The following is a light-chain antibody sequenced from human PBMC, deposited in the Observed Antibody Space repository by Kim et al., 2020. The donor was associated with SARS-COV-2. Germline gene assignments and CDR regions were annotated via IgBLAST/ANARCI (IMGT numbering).Light chain of an antibody. J-gene: IGLJ2*01. V-gene: IGLV1-47*01. CDR2: RSN. CDR3: AAWEDSLSGRA. CDR1: SSNIGSHY. Sequence: QLVLTQPPSASGSPGQTVTISCSGSSSNIGSHYVYWYQHLPGRAPKTLIYRSNQRPSGVPDRFSSSKSGTSAYLAISGLRSEDEADYYCAAWEDSLSGRALGGGTQLTVL.